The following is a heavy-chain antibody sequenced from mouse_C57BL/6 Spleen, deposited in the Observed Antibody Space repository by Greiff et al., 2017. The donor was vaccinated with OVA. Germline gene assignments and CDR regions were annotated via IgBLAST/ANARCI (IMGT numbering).Heavy chain of an antibody. CDR3: ARMVDGYYRYFDV. CDR2: INPNNGGT. D-gene: IGHD2-3*01. CDR1: GYTFTDYY. V-gene: IGHV1-26*01. J-gene: IGHJ1*03. Sequence: VQLQQSGPELVKPGASVKISCKASGYTFTDYYMNWVKQSHGKSLEWIGDINPNNGGTSYNQKFKGKATLTVDKSSSTAYMELRSLTSEDSAVYYCARMVDGYYRYFDVWGTGTTVTVSS.